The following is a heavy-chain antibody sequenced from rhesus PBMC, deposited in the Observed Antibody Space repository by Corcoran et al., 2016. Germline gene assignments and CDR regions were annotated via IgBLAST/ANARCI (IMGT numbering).Heavy chain of an antibody. Sequence: QVKLQQWGEGLVKPSETLSLTCAVYGGSLSDYYWSWIRQPPGKGLEWIGKFDVYSPTNTYNPSLKNRVTISKGTSQTHFSLKLRSVTAADTAVYYCARRLATVTLSYFDYWGQGVLVTVSS. D-gene: IGHD5-36*02. CDR1: GGSLSDYY. J-gene: IGHJ4*01. CDR2: FDVYSPTN. CDR3: ARRLATVTLSYFDY. V-gene: IGHV4-73*01.